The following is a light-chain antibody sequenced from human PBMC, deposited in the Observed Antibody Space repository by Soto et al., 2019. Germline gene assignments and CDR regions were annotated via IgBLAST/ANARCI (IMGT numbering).Light chain of an antibody. V-gene: IGKV1-33*01. Sequence: DIQLTQSPSSLSASVGDRVTITCRASQDSKINWYQQKPGKAPKLLMFDESTVAQGVPSRFSGGASGTNFTFTISSLRPEDIGTYYCQQSGNFPSFGGGTKVDLK. CDR1: QDSK. J-gene: IGKJ4*01. CDR2: DES. CDR3: QQSGNFPS.